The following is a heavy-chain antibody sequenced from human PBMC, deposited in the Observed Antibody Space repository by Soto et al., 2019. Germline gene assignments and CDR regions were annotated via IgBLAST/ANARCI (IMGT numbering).Heavy chain of an antibody. V-gene: IGHV3-21*01. CDR1: GFTFSSYS. D-gene: IGHD3-3*01. CDR2: ISSSSSYI. CDR3: ARSRLRFLEWLLFWFDP. Sequence: GGSLRLSCAASGFTFSSYSMNWVRQAPGKGLEWVSSISSSSSYIYYADSVKGRFTISRDNAKNSLYLQMNSLRAEDTAAYYCARSRLRFLEWLLFWFDPWGQGTLVTVSS. J-gene: IGHJ5*02.